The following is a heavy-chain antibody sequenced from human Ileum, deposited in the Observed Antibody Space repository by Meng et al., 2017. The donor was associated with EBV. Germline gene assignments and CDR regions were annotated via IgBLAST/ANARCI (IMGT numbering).Heavy chain of an antibody. CDR1: GDCVFTNSTA. CDR2: TYYRSKWYN. CDR3: ARGARLAPFYY. V-gene: IGHV6-1*01. D-gene: IGHD6-19*01. Sequence: PSPPLHLTLAFAGDCVFTNSTAWTWIRQSPSRGLEWLGRTYYRSKWYNEYAVSVKSRITINADTSKNQFSLQLNSVTPEDTAVYYCARGARLAPFYYWGQGTLVTVSS. J-gene: IGHJ4*02.